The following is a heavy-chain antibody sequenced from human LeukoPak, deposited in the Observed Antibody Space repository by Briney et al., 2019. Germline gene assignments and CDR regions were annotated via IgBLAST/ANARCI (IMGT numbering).Heavy chain of an antibody. CDR3: ARGRYLLYYYYYMDV. Sequence: SETLSLTCTVSGGSISSYYWSWIRQPPGKGLEWIGYIYYSGSTYYNPSLKSRVTISVDMSKTQFSLKLSSVTAADTAVYYCARGRYLLYYYYYMDVWGKGTTVTISS. CDR2: IYYSGST. CDR1: GGSISSYY. D-gene: IGHD3-9*01. V-gene: IGHV4-59*01. J-gene: IGHJ6*03.